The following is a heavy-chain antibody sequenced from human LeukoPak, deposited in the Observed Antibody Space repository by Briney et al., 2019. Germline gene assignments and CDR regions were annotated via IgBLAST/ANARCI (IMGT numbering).Heavy chain of an antibody. CDR1: GFTFRSYA. CDR2: ISGSGGST. CDR3: AKDHSEWEHYDASDI. Sequence: GGSPRLSCAASGFTFRSYAMSWVRQAPRKGLEWVSAISGSGGSTYYADSVKGRFTISRDNSKNTLYLQMNCLRAEDTAVYYCAKDHSEWEHYDASDIWGQGTMVTVSS. J-gene: IGHJ3*02. D-gene: IGHD1-26*01. V-gene: IGHV3-23*01.